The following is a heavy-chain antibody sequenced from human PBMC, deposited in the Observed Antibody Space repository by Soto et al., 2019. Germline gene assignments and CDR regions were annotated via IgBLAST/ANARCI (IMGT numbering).Heavy chain of an antibody. V-gene: IGHV3-23*01. Sequence: GGSLRLSCAASGFTFRSYAMSWVRQAPGKGLEWVSSINYSGGNTDYTDSVKGRFTISRDISKNTLYLHMNSLRAEDTAVYYCAKQLGYQQKYFDYWGQGTLVTVSS. J-gene: IGHJ4*02. CDR2: INYSGGNT. D-gene: IGHD5-12*01. CDR1: GFTFRSYA. CDR3: AKQLGYQQKYFDY.